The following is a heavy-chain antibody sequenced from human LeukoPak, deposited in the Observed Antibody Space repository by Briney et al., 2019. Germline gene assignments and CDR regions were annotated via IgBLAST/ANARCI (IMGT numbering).Heavy chain of an antibody. CDR2: ISGSGGNT. V-gene: IGHV3-21*01. CDR3: ARDFDYLDY. Sequence: PGGSLRLSCAASGFTFSSHGMNWVRQAPGKGLEWVSGISGSGGNTYYADSVKGRFTISRDNAKNSLYLQMNSLRAEDTAVYYCARDFDYLDYWGQGTLVTVSS. CDR1: GFTFSSHG. J-gene: IGHJ4*02.